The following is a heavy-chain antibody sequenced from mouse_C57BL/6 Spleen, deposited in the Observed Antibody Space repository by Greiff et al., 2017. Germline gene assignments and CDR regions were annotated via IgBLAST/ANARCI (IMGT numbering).Heavy chain of an antibody. J-gene: IGHJ2*01. D-gene: IGHD1-1*01. CDR3: GYYGSN. CDR1: GYTFTSYW. CDR2: LYPGSGST. V-gene: IGHV1-55*01. Sequence: QVQLKQPGAELVKPGASVKMSCKASGYTFTSYWITWVKQRPGQGLEWIGDLYPGSGSTNYNEKFKSKATLTVDTSSSTAYMQRSSLTSEDSAVYYGGYYGSNWGKGTTLTVSS.